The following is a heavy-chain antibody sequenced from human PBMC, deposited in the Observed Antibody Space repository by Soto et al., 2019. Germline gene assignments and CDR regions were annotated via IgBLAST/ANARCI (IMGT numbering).Heavy chain of an antibody. CDR1: GGSISSSNW. Sequence: PSESLSLTCAVSGGSISSSNWWSWVRQPPGKGLEWIGEIYHSGSTNYNPSLKSRVTISVDKSKNQFSLKLSSVTAADTAVYHCARMMVRGEDWFDPWGQGTLVTVSS. J-gene: IGHJ5*02. CDR3: ARMMVRGEDWFDP. V-gene: IGHV4-4*02. CDR2: IYHSGST. D-gene: IGHD3-10*01.